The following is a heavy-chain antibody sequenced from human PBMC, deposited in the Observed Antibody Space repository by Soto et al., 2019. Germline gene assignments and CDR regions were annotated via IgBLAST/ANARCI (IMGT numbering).Heavy chain of an antibody. V-gene: IGHV2-26*01. Sequence: QVTLKESGPVLVKPTETLTLTCTVSGFSLSNARMGVSWIRQPPGKALEWLAHIFSNDEKSYSTSLKSRLTISKDTSKSQVVLTMTNMDPVDTATYYCARIRGSITMVRGVIINGPDFDYWGQGTLVTVSS. CDR2: IFSNDEK. CDR3: ARIRGSITMVRGVIINGPDFDY. J-gene: IGHJ4*02. CDR1: GFSLSNARMG. D-gene: IGHD3-10*01.